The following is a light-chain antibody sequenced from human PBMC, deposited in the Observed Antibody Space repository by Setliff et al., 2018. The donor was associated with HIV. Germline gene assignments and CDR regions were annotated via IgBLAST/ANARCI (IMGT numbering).Light chain of an antibody. J-gene: IGLJ1*01. CDR3: CSYAGSSTYV. Sequence: QSALTQPASVSGSPGQSITISCTGTSSDVGSYNLVSWYQQHPGKAPKVMIYEVSKRPSGVSNRFSGSKSGNTASLTISGLQAEDEADYYCCSYAGSSTYVFGTGTKGTVL. CDR1: SSDVGSYNL. V-gene: IGLV2-23*02. CDR2: EVS.